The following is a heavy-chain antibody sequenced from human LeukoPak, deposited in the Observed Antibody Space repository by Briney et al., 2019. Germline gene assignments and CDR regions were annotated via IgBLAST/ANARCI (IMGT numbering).Heavy chain of an antibody. J-gene: IGHJ6*03. Sequence: LQTLSLTCTVSGGSISSGGYYWSWIRQHPGKGLEWIGYIYYSGSTYYNPSLKSRVTISVDKSKNQFSLKLSSVTAADTAVYYCARAPGDIVVVPADYHYYMDVWGKGTTVTVSS. CDR3: ARAPGDIVVVPADYHYYMDV. V-gene: IGHV4-31*03. CDR2: IYYSGST. CDR1: GGSISSGGYY. D-gene: IGHD2-2*01.